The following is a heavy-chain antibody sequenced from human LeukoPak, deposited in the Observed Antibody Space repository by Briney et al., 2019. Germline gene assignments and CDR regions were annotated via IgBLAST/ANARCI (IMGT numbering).Heavy chain of an antibody. CDR1: GFTFSSYA. V-gene: IGHV3-64*01. D-gene: IGHD6-19*01. CDR3: ARALGGTTGMNDY. J-gene: IGHJ4*02. CDR2: ISSNGGST. Sequence: GGSLRLSCAASGFTFSSYAMHWVRQAPGKGLEYVSAISSNGGSTYYANSVKGRFTISRVNSKNTLYLQMGSLRAEDMAVYYCARALGGTTGMNDYWGQGTLVTVSS.